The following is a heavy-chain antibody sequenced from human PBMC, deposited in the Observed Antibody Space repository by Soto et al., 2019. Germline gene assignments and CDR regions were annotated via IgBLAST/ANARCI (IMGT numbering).Heavy chain of an antibody. V-gene: IGHV3-23*01. Sequence: EVQLLESGGGLVQPGGSLMLSCVASGFSFSRYAMSWVRQAPGRGLEWVAGLSGSGTDTYFADSVQGRITISRDNSKNTLSLELSFVTADDTATYFCVKQGYTYGLIYWYFDLWGRGTLVTVSS. J-gene: IGHJ2*01. D-gene: IGHD2-15*01. CDR1: GFSFSRYA. CDR2: LSGSGTDT. CDR3: VKQGYTYGLIYWYFDL.